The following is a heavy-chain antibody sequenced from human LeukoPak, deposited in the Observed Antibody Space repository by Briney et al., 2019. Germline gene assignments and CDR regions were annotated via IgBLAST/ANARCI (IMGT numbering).Heavy chain of an antibody. CDR1: GFTFSASG. CDR2: ISNDNTII. J-gene: IGHJ4*02. CDR3: VTDWPVW. Sequence: GGSLRLSCAVSGFTFSASGMHWVRQAPGKGLEWLSYISNDNTIIHYADSVKARFTISKDNVKNSLFLQMNSLRADDTAVYFCVTDWPVWWGQGTLVTVSS. V-gene: IGHV3-48*01. D-gene: IGHD3-16*01.